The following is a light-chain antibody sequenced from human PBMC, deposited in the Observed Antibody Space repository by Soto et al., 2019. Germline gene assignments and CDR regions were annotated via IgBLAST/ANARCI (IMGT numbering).Light chain of an antibody. Sequence: EIALTQSPGTLSLSPGERAALSCRASQSVSSSYLAWYQQKPGQAPRILIYGASSRATGIPDRFSGSGSGTDFTLTISRLEPEDFAVYYCQQYGSSPWTFGQGTKVEIK. CDR3: QQYGSSPWT. CDR1: QSVSSSY. CDR2: GAS. J-gene: IGKJ1*01. V-gene: IGKV3-20*01.